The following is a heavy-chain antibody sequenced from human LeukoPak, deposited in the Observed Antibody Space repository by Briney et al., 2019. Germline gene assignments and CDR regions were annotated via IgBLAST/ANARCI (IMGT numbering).Heavy chain of an antibody. CDR1: GASISGHY. CDR3: AREDPQTTVPEGMDV. J-gene: IGHJ6*02. V-gene: IGHV4-59*11. Sequence: SETLSLTCTVSGASISGHYLTWIRQSPGKGLEWIGYIYYSGTTNYNPSLKSRVTISVDTSKNQFSLQLRSVTAADTAVYYCAREDPQTTVPEGMDVWGQGTTVTVSS. CDR2: IYYSGTT. D-gene: IGHD4-17*01.